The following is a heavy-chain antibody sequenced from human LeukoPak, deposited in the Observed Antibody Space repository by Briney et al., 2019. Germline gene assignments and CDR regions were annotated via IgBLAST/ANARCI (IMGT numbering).Heavy chain of an antibody. CDR2: IYSGGST. CDR3: AKAEFLYDFWSGYGYYGMDV. V-gene: IGHV3-66*01. Sequence: SGGSLRLSCAASGFTVSSNYMSWVRQAPGKGLEWVSVIYSGGSTYYADSVKGRFTISRDNSKNTLYLQMNSLRAEDTAVYYCAKAEFLYDFWSGYGYYGMDVWGQGTTVTVSS. CDR1: GFTVSSNY. J-gene: IGHJ6*02. D-gene: IGHD3-3*01.